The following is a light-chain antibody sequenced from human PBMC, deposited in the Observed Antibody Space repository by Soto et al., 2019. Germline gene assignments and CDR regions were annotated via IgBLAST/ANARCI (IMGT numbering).Light chain of an antibody. V-gene: IGKV1-5*03. CDR2: KAS. CDR3: QQYDTYWA. Sequence: DIKMTKSPSTLSAFVGDRVTITCRASQSISSWLAWYQQKPGKAPNLLIYKASSLESGVPSRFSGSGSGTEFTLTISSLQPDDFATYYCQQYDTYWAFGQGTKVDI. J-gene: IGKJ1*01. CDR1: QSISSW.